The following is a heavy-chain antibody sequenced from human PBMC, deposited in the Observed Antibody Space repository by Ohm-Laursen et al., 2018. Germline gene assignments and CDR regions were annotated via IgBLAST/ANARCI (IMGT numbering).Heavy chain of an antibody. V-gene: IGHV3-9*01. CDR2: ISWNSGSI. D-gene: IGHD1-1*01. CDR3: FTTGAFDI. CDR1: GFTFDDDA. Sequence: SLRLSCAASGFTFDDDAMHWVRHAPGKGLEWVSGISWNSGSIGYADSVKGRFAISRDNAKNSLYLQMNSLRAEDTALYHCFTTGAFDIWGQGTMVTVSS. J-gene: IGHJ3*02.